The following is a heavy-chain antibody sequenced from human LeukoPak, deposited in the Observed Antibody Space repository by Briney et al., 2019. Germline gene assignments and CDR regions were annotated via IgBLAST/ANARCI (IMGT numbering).Heavy chain of an antibody. D-gene: IGHD5-12*01. Sequence: AGGSLRLSCAASGFTFSSYEMNWVRQAPGKGLEWVSYISSSGSTIYYADSVKGRFTISRDNAKNSLYLQMNSLRAEDTAVYYCARVKWPYGFDPWGQGTLVTVSS. V-gene: IGHV3-48*03. CDR2: ISSSGSTI. CDR3: ARVKWPYGFDP. CDR1: GFTFSSYE. J-gene: IGHJ5*02.